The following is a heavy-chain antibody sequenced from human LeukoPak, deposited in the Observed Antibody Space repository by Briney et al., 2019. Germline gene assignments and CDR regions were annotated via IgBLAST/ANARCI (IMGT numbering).Heavy chain of an antibody. CDR2: ISYDGSNK. Sequence: GRSLRLSCAASGLTFSSYGMHGVGQAPGKGLEGVAVISYDGSNKYYADSVKGRFTISRDNSKNTLYLQMNSLRAEDTAVYYCAKEYYYDSSARDYWGQGTLVTVSS. CDR3: AKEYYYDSSARDY. J-gene: IGHJ4*02. CDR1: GLTFSSYG. D-gene: IGHD3-22*01. V-gene: IGHV3-30*18.